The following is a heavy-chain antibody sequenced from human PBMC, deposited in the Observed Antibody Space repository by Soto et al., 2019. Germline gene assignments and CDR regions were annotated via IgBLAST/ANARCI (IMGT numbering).Heavy chain of an antibody. D-gene: IGHD2-15*01. CDR1: GGSINSGDSY. CDR3: ARDAPGVAPY. J-gene: IGHJ4*02. CDR2: INYRGST. Sequence: QVQLQESGPGLVRPSQTLSLTCTVSGGSINSGDSYWNWIRQHPEKGLEWIGYINYRGSTFYNPSLKSRIIISVDTSKNQFSLKVSSVTAADTAVYYCARDAPGVAPYWGQGTLVTVSS. V-gene: IGHV4-31*03.